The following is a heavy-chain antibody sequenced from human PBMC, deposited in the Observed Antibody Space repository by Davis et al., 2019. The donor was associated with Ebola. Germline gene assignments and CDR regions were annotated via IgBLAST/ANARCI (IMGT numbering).Heavy chain of an antibody. Sequence: GESLKISCAASGFTFSDYYMSWIRQAPGKGLEWVSYISSSGSTIYCADSVKGRLTISRDNAKNSLYLQMNSLRAEDTAVYYCARDGDIVATMGYYNYGMDVWGQGTTVTVSS. V-gene: IGHV3-11*01. CDR2: ISSSGSTI. J-gene: IGHJ6*02. CDR1: GFTFSDYY. CDR3: ARDGDIVATMGYYNYGMDV. D-gene: IGHD5-12*01.